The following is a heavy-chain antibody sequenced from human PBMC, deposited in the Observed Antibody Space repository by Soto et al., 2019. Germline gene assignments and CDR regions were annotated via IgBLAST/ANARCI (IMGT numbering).Heavy chain of an antibody. D-gene: IGHD3-3*01. CDR2: IYYSGST. J-gene: IGHJ6*03. Sequence: PSETLSLTCTVSGGSISSYYWSWIRQPPGKGLEWIGYIYYSGSTNYNPSLKSRVTISVDTSKNQFSLKLSSVTAADTAVYYCASSFVIWSGYPYYDMDAWGNGTPVTVSS. CDR1: GGSISSYY. V-gene: IGHV4-59*01. CDR3: ASSFVIWSGYPYYDMDA.